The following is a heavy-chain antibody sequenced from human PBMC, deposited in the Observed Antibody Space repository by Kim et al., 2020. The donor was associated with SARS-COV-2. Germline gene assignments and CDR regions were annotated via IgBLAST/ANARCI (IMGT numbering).Heavy chain of an antibody. CDR3: VKGSSDCSSTSCYLRFDY. CDR2: ISSNGGST. J-gene: IGHJ4*02. CDR1: GFTFSSYA. D-gene: IGHD2-2*01. Sequence: GGSLRLSCSASGFTFSSYAMHWVRQAPGKGLEYVSAISSNGGSTYYADSVKGRFTISRDNSKNTLYLQMSSLRAEDTAVYYCVKGSSDCSSTSCYLRFDYWGQGTLVTVSS. V-gene: IGHV3-64D*06.